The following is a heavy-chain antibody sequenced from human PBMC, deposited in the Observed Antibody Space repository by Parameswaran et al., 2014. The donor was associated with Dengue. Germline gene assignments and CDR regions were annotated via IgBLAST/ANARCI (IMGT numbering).Heavy chain of an antibody. CDR2: IHHSGST. D-gene: IGHD1-1*01. Sequence: VRQAPGKGLEWIGEIHHSGSTNYNPSLKSRVTFSVDKSKNQFSLKLSSVTAADTAVYYCASDRRWNDFIGMDVWGQGTTVTVSS. J-gene: IGHJ6*02. V-gene: IGHV4-4*02. CDR3: ASDRRWNDFIGMDV.